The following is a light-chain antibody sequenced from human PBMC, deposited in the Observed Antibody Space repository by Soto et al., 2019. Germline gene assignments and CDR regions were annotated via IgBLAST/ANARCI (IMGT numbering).Light chain of an antibody. Sequence: EIVLTQSPATLSLSPGERATLSCRASQSVSGCLAWYQQKPGQAPRLLIFDASNRATGIPARFSGSGSGTDFTLTISSLEPEDFAVYYCQQYGSSTPYTFGQGTKVDIK. CDR1: QSVSGC. CDR2: DAS. J-gene: IGKJ2*01. V-gene: IGKV3-11*01. CDR3: QQYGSSTPYT.